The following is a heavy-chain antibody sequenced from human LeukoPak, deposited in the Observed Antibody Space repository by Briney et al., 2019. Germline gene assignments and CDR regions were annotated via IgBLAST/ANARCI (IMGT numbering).Heavy chain of an antibody. CDR3: ARGSGSSGWGDRLAFDWFDP. Sequence: PSETLSLTCTVSGGSISSGDYYWSWIRQPPGKGLEWIGYIYYSGSTYYNPSLKSRVTISVDTSKNQFSLKLTSVTAADTAVYYRARGSGSSGWGDRLAFDWFDPRGQGNLVTGSS. CDR1: GGSISSGDYY. J-gene: IGHJ5*02. CDR2: IYYSGST. D-gene: IGHD6-19*01. V-gene: IGHV4-30-4*01.